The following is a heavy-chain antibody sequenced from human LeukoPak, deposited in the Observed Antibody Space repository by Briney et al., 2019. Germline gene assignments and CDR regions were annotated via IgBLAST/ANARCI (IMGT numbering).Heavy chain of an antibody. CDR1: GGSISSGGYY. V-gene: IGHV4-31*03. J-gene: IGHJ6*02. CDR2: IYYSGST. CDR3: ARTADHYYYYYGMDV. Sequence: PSQTLSLTCTAAGGSISSGGYYWSWIRQHPGKGLEWIGYIYYSGSTYYNPSLKSRVTISVDTSKNQFSLKLSSVTAADTAVYYCARTADHYYYYYGMDVWGQGTTVTVSS.